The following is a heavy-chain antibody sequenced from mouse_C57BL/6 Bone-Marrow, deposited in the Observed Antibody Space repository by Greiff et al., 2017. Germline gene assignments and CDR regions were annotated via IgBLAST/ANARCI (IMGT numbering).Heavy chain of an antibody. V-gene: IGHV1-81*01. Sequence: VQLQQSGPELVKPGASVKISCKASGYTFTSYGISWVKQRTGQGLEWIGEIYPRSGNTYYNEKFKGKATLTADKSSSTAYMELRSLTSEDSEVYFWARVRTVVSDYWGQGTTLTVSS. CDR3: ARVRTVVSDY. J-gene: IGHJ2*01. D-gene: IGHD1-1*01. CDR2: IYPRSGNT. CDR1: GYTFTSYG.